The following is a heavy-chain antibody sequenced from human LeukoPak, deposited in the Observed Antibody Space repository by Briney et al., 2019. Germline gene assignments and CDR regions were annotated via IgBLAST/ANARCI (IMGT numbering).Heavy chain of an antibody. D-gene: IGHD1-26*01. V-gene: IGHV3-30*02. CDR2: IRYDGSNK. CDR1: GFTFSSYG. CDR3: AKDSERYSGSSYLDY. J-gene: IGHJ4*02. Sequence: PGRSLRLSCAASGFTFSSYGMHWVRQAPGKGLEWVAFIRYDGSNKYYADSVKGRFTISRDNSKNTLYLQMNSLRAEDTAVYYCAKDSERYSGSSYLDYWGQGTLVTVSS.